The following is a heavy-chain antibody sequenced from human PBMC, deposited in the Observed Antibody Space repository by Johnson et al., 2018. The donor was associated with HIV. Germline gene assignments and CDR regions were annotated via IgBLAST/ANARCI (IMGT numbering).Heavy chain of an antibody. CDR1: GFTFSSYA. V-gene: IGHV3-9*01. CDR3: ARSPLYDTTVFDI. Sequence: EVQVVESGGGLVQPGGSLRLSCAASGFTFSSYAMHWVRQAPGKGLEWVSGISWNSANIGSAGSVKGRFTISRDNTKNSLYLQMNSLRVGDTAVYYCARSPLYDTTVFDIWGQGTRVTVSS. D-gene: IGHD4-11*01. CDR2: ISWNSANI. J-gene: IGHJ3*02.